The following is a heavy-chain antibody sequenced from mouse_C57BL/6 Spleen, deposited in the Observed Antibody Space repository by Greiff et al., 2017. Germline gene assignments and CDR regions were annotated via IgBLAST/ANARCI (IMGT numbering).Heavy chain of an antibody. D-gene: IGHD1-1*01. CDR1: GYTFTDYY. CDR3: ARFGGSRERYYFDY. V-gene: IGHV1-26*01. J-gene: IGHJ2*01. CDR2: INPNNGGT. Sequence: EVQLQQSGPELVKPGASVKISCKASGYTFTDYYMNWVKQSHGKSLEWIGDINPNNGGTSYNQKFKGKATLTVDKSSSTAYMELRSLTSEDSAVYYCARFGGSRERYYFDYWGQGTTLTVSS.